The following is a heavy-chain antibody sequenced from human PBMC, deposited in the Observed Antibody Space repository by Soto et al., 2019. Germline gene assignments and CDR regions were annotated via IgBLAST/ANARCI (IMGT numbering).Heavy chain of an antibody. V-gene: IGHV3-23*04. CDR1: GFIFGDYA. D-gene: IGHD3-3*01. Sequence: EVQLVESGGNLVQPGGSLRLSCAASGFIFGDYAMSWVRQAPGKGLEWLSLVRGSNDNTYYADSVRGRFTISRDNSRNTLYLQMNILRVDDTAIYYCVKDWTHLDYWGQGTLVTVSS. CDR3: VKDWTHLDY. J-gene: IGHJ4*02. CDR2: VRGSNDNT.